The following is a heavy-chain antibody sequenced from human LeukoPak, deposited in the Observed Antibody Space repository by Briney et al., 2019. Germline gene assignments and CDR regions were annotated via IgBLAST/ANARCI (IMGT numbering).Heavy chain of an antibody. CDR2: ISSSRGTI. D-gene: IGHD5-24*01. CDR1: GFTFSAYN. V-gene: IGHV3-48*02. J-gene: IGHJ4*02. CDR3: ASDGYNYFEF. Sequence: SGGSLRLSCAASGFTFSAYNMNWVRQAPGKGLEWFSYISSSRGTIYYADSVKGRFTISRDNAKTSLYLQMNSLRDEDTAVYYCASDGYNYFEFWGQGTLVIVSS.